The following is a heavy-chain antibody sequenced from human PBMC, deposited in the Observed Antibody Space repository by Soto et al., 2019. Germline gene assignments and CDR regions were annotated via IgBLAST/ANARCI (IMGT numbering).Heavy chain of an antibody. CDR3: ARSVGVTTLSYLDY. D-gene: IGHD1-26*01. V-gene: IGHV1-69*13. CDR2: IIPMFGTA. Sequence: ASVKVSCKAAGGTFSSYGISWVRQAPGQGLEWMGGIIPMFGTATHTQNFQGRLTITADESTSTAYMELSSLRSEDTAVYFCARSVGVTTLSYLDYWGQGTLVTVS. CDR1: GGTFSSYG. J-gene: IGHJ4*02.